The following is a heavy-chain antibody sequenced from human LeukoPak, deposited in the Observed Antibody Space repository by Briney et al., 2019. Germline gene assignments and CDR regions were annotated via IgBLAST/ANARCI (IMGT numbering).Heavy chain of an antibody. V-gene: IGHV3-21*04. J-gene: IGHJ4*02. CDR2: ISSSSSYI. CDR3: AKDPGRGYSGYDYGGGFDY. CDR1: GFTFSSYS. D-gene: IGHD5-12*01. Sequence: GGSLRLSCAASGFTFSSYSMNWVRQAPGKGLEWVSSISSSSSYIYYADSVKGRFTISRNNSKNTLYLQMNSLRAEDTAVYYCAKDPGRGYSGYDYGGGFDYWGQGTLVTVSS.